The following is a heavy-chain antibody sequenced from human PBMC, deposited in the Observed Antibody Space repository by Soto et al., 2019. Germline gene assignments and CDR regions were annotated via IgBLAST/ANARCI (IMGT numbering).Heavy chain of an antibody. D-gene: IGHD4-17*01. CDR1: GFTFSSYA. Sequence: GGSLRLSCAASGFTFSSYAMHWVRQAPGKGLEWVGVISYDGSNKYYAGSVKGRFTSSRDNSKNTLYLQMNSLRAEDTAVYYCARDSETTVTEEYYFGYRGQGSLVPGSS. CDR2: ISYDGSNK. V-gene: IGHV3-30-3*01. J-gene: IGHJ4*02. CDR3: ARDSETTVTEEYYFGY.